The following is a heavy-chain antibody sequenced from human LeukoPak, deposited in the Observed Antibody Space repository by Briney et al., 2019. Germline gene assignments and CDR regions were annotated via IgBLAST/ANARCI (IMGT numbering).Heavy chain of an antibody. D-gene: IGHD3-3*01. J-gene: IGHJ3*02. V-gene: IGHV4-4*07. CDR3: ARDRGIRFLEWLSHLDAFDI. Sequence: SETLSLTCTDPGGSISSYYWSWIRQPAGKGLEWIGRIYTSGSPYYNPSLKSRVTISLDKSKIQFSLKLISVTAADTAVYYCARDRGIRFLEWLSHLDAFDIWGQGTMVTVSS. CDR1: GGSISSYY. CDR2: IYTSGSP.